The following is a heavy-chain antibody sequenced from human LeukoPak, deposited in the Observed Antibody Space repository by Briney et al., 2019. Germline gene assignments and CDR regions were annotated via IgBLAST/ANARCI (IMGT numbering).Heavy chain of an antibody. Sequence: PGGCLRLSCTATGVTFSSYGLNWARQAPWKGLEWVASINHNGNVNYYVDSVKGRFTISRDNAKNSLYLQMSNLRAEDTAVYFCARGGGLDVWGQGATVTVSS. J-gene: IGHJ6*02. CDR3: ARGGGLDV. CDR2: INHNGNVN. D-gene: IGHD3-16*01. V-gene: IGHV3-7*03. CDR1: GVTFSSYG.